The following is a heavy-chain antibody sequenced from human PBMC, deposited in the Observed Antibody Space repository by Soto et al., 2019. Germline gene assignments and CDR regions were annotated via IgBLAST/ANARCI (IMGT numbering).Heavy chain of an antibody. CDR3: ATATPHYGDSAWYYFDY. J-gene: IGHJ4*02. CDR2: ISYDGSNK. Sequence: QVQLVESGGGVVQPGRSLRLSCAASGFTFSSYGMHWVRQAPGKGLEWVAVISYDGSNKYYADSVKRRFTISRDNSKNTLYRQMNRLRAEDTAMYYWATATPHYGDSAWYYFDYWGQETMITVSS. V-gene: IGHV3-30*03. D-gene: IGHD4-17*01. CDR1: GFTFSSYG.